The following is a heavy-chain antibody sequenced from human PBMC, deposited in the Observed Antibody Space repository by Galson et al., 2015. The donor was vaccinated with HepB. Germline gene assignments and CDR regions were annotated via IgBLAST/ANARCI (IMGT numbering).Heavy chain of an antibody. J-gene: IGHJ4*02. CDR3: ARDNYVADYYGSGSQHFDY. D-gene: IGHD3-10*01. Sequence: SVKVSCKASGCTFTSYYMHWVRQAPGQGLEWMGIINPSGGSTSYAQKFQGRVTMTRDTSTSTVYMELSSLRSEDTAVYYCARDNYVADYYGSGSQHFDYWGQGTLVTVSS. CDR1: GCTFTSYY. V-gene: IGHV1-46*03. CDR2: INPSGGST.